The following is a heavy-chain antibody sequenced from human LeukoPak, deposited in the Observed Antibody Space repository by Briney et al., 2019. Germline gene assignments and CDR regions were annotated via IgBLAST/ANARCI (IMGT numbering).Heavy chain of an antibody. Sequence: PSETLSLTCAVYGGSFSGYYWSWIRQPPGKGLEWIGEINHSGSTNDNPSLKSRVTISVDTSKNQFSLKLSSVTAADTAFYYCARHLNNCGDDCYIFDYWGQGTLVTVSS. CDR1: GGSFSGYY. CDR2: INHSGST. J-gene: IGHJ4*02. V-gene: IGHV4-34*01. D-gene: IGHD2-21*01. CDR3: ARHLNNCGDDCYIFDY.